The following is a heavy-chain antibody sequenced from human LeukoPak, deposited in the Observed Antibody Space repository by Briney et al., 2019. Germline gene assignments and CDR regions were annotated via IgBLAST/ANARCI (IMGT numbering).Heavy chain of an antibody. D-gene: IGHD2-2*01. J-gene: IGHJ6*02. CDR3: AKDLGDSDRSCYLGRHGTACKRDFHGMDV. Sequence: PGGSHRLFCRASGFRIRSFAMTWVRQAPGKGLELDSGISGSGGYTYYADFVKGRFSISRGNFRKTVFLPMNSMRAEGTAIYYRAKDLGDSDRSCYLGRHGTACKRDFHGMDVWGQGTTVTVSS. CDR1: GFRIRSFA. V-gene: IGHV3-23*01. CDR2: ISGSGGYT.